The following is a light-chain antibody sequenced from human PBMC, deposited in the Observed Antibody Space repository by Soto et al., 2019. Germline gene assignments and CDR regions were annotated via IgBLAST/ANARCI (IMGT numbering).Light chain of an antibody. J-gene: IGLJ2*01. CDR2: RDT. Sequence: SSELTQPLSVSVALGQTTRITCGGNNIGSKNVHWYQQKSGQAPVMVIYRDTNRPSGIPERFSGSNSGNTASLTISRAQAGDEADYYCQVWDSTADVVFGGGTKLTVL. CDR1: NIGSKN. CDR3: QVWDSTADVV. V-gene: IGLV3-9*01.